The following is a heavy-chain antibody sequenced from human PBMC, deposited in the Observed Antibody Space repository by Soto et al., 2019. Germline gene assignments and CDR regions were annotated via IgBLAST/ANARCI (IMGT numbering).Heavy chain of an antibody. V-gene: IGHV1-69*13. CDR1: GGTFSSYA. CDR2: IIPIFGTA. D-gene: IGHD3-10*01. CDR3: ARDTGGSVLRWFDP. J-gene: IGHJ5*02. Sequence: EASVKVSCKASGGTFSSYAISWVRQAPGQGLEWMGGIIPIFGTANYAQKFQGRVTITADESTSTAYMELSSLRSEDTAVYYCARDTGGSVLRWFDPWGQGTLVTVSS.